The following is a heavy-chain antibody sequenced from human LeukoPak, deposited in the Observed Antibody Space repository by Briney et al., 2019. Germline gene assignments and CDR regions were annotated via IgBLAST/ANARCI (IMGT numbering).Heavy chain of an antibody. CDR2: IYHSGST. Sequence: SETLSLTCTVSGYSISSGYYWGWIRQPPGKGLEWIGSIYHSGSTYYNPSLKSRVTISVDTSKNQFSLKLSSVTAADTAVYYCARVGYCSGGSCYIFDYWGQGTLVTVSS. J-gene: IGHJ4*02. D-gene: IGHD2-15*01. CDR1: GYSISSGYY. CDR3: ARVGYCSGGSCYIFDY. V-gene: IGHV4-38-2*02.